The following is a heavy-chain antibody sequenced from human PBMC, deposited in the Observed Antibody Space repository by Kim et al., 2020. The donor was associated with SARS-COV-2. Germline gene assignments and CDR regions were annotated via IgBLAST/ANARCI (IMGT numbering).Heavy chain of an antibody. D-gene: IGHD3-22*01. V-gene: IGHV3-7*01. Sequence: GGSLRLSCAASGFTFSSYWMSWVRQAPGKGLEWVANIKQDGSEKYYVDSVKGRFTISRDNAKNSLYLQMNSLRAEDTAVYYCAREVFNYDSSGYYFRVGYSVDYWGQGTLVTVSS. J-gene: IGHJ4*02. CDR2: IKQDGSEK. CDR3: AREVFNYDSSGYYFRVGYSVDY. CDR1: GFTFSSYW.